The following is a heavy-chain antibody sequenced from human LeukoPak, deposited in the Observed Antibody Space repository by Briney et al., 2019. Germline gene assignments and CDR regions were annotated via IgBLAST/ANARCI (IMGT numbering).Heavy chain of an antibody. V-gene: IGHV4-59*08. CDR3: ARGGNYGDYDGYFDY. CDR2: IHYSGVT. Sequence: PSETLSLTCTVSGGSISNYYWSWIRQPPGKGLEWIVYIHYSGVTNYNPSLRSRTTTSVDTSKNQFSLKMSSVTAADTAVYYCARGGNYGDYDGYFDYWGQGTLVTVSS. J-gene: IGHJ4*02. CDR1: GGSISNYY. D-gene: IGHD4-17*01.